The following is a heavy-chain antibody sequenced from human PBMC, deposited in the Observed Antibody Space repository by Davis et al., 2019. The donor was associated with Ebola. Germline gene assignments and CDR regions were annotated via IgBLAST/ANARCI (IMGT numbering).Heavy chain of an antibody. V-gene: IGHV3-7*01. CDR3: AGGDCSTTSCYKYNWFDP. J-gene: IGHJ5*02. Sequence: GESLKISCAASGFTFSSYWMSWVSQAPGKGLEWVANIKKDGSEKYYVDSVKGRFTISRDNAKHSLYLQMNSLRVEDTAVYYCAGGDCSTTSCYKYNWFDPWGQGTLVTVSS. D-gene: IGHD2-2*02. CDR1: GFTFSSYW. CDR2: IKKDGSEK.